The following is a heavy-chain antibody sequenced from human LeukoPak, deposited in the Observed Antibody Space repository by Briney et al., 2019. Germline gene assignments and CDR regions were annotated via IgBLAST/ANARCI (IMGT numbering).Heavy chain of an antibody. J-gene: IGHJ5*02. V-gene: IGHV4-59*12. Sequence: PSETLSLTCTVSGGSISSYYWSWIRQPPGKGLEWIGYIYYSGSTNYNPSLKSRVTISVDTSKNQFSLKMRSVTAADTAVYYCARDSGSGYYEAWGQGTLVTVSS. CDR1: GGSISSYY. D-gene: IGHD3-10*01. CDR2: IYYSGST. CDR3: ARDSGSGYYEA.